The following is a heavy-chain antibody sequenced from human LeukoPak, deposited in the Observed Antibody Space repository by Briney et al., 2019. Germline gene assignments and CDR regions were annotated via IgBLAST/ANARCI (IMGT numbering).Heavy chain of an antibody. CDR3: AREYGTAMAPLYYFGY. CDR1: GYTFTSYG. Sequence: ASVKVSCKASGYTFTSYGISWVRQAPGQGLEWMGWISAYNGNTSYAQKLQGRVTMTTDTSTSTAYMELRSLRSDDTAVYYCAREYGTAMAPLYYFGYWGQGTLVTVSS. J-gene: IGHJ4*02. CDR2: ISAYNGNT. V-gene: IGHV1-18*04. D-gene: IGHD5-18*01.